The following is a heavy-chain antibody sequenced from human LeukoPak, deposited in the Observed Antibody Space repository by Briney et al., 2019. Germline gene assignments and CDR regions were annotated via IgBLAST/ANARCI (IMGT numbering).Heavy chain of an antibody. J-gene: IGHJ4*02. CDR3: ARGIVVVSAAIDY. CDR1: GYTFTVYY. V-gene: IGHV1-2*02. Sequence: ASVKVSCKASGYTFTVYYMHWVRQAPGQGREWMGWINPNSGGTNYAQKFQGRVTMTRDTSISTAYMELSRLRSDDTAVYYCARGIVVVSAAIDYWGQGTLVTVSS. D-gene: IGHD2-2*01. CDR2: INPNSGGT.